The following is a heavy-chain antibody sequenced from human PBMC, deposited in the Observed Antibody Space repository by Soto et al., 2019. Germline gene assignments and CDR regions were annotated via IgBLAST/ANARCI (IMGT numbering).Heavy chain of an antibody. V-gene: IGHV4-31*01. CDR1: GDSISSGAYY. J-gene: IGHJ5*02. CDR3: ARESECMSGELP. Sequence: QVQLLESGPGLVRPSQTLALTCTVSGDSISSGAYYWSWIRQYPGKGLGWIGYISYNGNTLYRSSLKSLVTISIDRSKNQFSRKLTSMTSADTAVYYWARESECMSGELPWGQGTLVTVSS. D-gene: IGHD1-7*01. CDR2: ISYNGNT.